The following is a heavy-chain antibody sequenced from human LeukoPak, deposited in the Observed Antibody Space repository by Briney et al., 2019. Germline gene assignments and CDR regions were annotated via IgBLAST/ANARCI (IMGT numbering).Heavy chain of an antibody. CDR1: GGAISSYY. Sequence: PSETLSLTCTVSGGAISSYYWSWVRQPPGMGLEWMGDIYYSGSTNYNPSLKSRVTISVDTSKNQFSLKLSSVTAADTAVYYCARRFPPSGSYPTYYYYYMDVWGKGTTVTVSS. J-gene: IGHJ6*03. D-gene: IGHD3-22*01. V-gene: IGHV4-59*01. CDR3: ARRFPPSGSYPTYYYYYMDV. CDR2: IYYSGST.